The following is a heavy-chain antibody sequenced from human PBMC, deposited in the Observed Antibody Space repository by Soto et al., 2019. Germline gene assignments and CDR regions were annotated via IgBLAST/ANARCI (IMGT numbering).Heavy chain of an antibody. CDR2: IYPGDSDT. J-gene: IGHJ4*02. D-gene: IGHD6-13*01. V-gene: IGHV5-51*01. CDR3: ASGADGSSWYGGFDY. CDR1: GYSFTSYW. Sequence: GESLKISCKGSGYSFTSYWIGWVRQMPGKGLEWMGIIYPGDSDTRYSPSFQGQVTISADKSISTAYLQWSSLKASDTAMYYCASGADGSSWYGGFDYWGQGTLVTVSS.